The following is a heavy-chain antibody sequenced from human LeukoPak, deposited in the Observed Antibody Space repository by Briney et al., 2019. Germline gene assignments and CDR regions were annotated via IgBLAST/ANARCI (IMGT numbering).Heavy chain of an antibody. CDR1: GFTFDDYA. CDR2: IDWNSGSI. V-gene: IGHV3-9*01. Sequence: GGSLRLSCAASGFTFDDYAIHWVRQAPGKGLEWVSGIDWNSGSIGCADSVRGRFTISRDNAKNSLYLQMNSLRAEDTALYYCARSGSYYYYYYMDVWGKGTTVTVSS. J-gene: IGHJ6*03. CDR3: ARSGSYYYYYYMDV. D-gene: IGHD1-26*01.